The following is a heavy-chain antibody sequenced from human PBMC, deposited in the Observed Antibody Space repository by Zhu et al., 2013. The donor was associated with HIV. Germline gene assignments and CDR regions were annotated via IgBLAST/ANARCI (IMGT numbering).Heavy chain of an antibody. J-gene: IGHJ4*02. CDR2: ISYDGSNK. Sequence: VQLVESGGGVVQPGRSLRLSCAASGFTFSSYAMHWVRQAPGKGLEWVAVISYDGSNKYYADSVKGRFTISRDNSKNTLYLQMNSLRAEDTAVYYCATTLYDYGDVRGDRFDYWGQGTLVTVSS. CDR3: ATTLYDYGDVRGDRFDY. CDR1: GFTFSSYA. V-gene: IGHV3-30-3*01. D-gene: IGHD4-17*01.